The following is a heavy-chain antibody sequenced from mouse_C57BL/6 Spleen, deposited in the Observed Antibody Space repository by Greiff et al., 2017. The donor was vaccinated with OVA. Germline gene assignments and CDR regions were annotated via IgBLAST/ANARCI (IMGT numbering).Heavy chain of an antibody. CDR3: ARGGNGDYFDY. D-gene: IGHD2-1*01. CDR2: ISDGGSYT. J-gene: IGHJ2*01. CDR1: GFTFSSYA. V-gene: IGHV5-4*03. Sequence: EVKLEESGGGLVKPGGSLKLSCAASGFTFSSYAMSWVRQTPEKRLEWVATISDGGSYTYYPDNVKGRFTISRDNAKNNLYLQMSHLKSEDTAMYYCARGGNGDYFDYWGQGTTLTVSS.